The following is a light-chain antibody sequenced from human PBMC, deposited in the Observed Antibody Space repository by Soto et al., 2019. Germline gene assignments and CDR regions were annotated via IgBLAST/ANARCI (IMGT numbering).Light chain of an antibody. Sequence: ERVMTQSPATLSVSPGARAPLSCRASESVSSNLAWYQQNPGQAPRLLIYGASTRATGITARFSGSGYGTAFTLTISSLQSADFAVYYCQQYHIWRSINFGQGTRLEN. V-gene: IGKV3-15*01. CDR2: GAS. CDR1: ESVSSN. CDR3: QQYHIWRSIN. J-gene: IGKJ5*01.